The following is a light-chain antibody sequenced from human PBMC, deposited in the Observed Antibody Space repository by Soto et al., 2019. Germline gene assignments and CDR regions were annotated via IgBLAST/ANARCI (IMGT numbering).Light chain of an antibody. Sequence: EMVLTQSPGALSLSPGDRATLPCRPSQPVSSSYLACVQDKPAQAPRLLIHVASNRATGIPDRFSGSGSGTDFTLTIRRLEPEDFAVYYCQQYGSSTWTFGQGTKVDIK. CDR1: QPVSSSY. J-gene: IGKJ1*01. CDR3: QQYGSSTWT. CDR2: VAS. V-gene: IGKV3-20*01.